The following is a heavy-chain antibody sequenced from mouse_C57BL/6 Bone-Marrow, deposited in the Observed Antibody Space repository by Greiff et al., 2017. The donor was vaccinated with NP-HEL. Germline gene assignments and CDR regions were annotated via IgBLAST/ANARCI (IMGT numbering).Heavy chain of an antibody. J-gene: IGHJ1*03. D-gene: IGHD1-1*01. V-gene: IGHV1-69*01. CDR3: ARYGSSHWYFDV. Sequence: PGQGLEWIGEIDPSDSYTNYNQKFKGKSTLTVDKSSSTAYMQLSSLTSEDSAVYYCARYGSSHWYFDVWGTGTTVTVSS. CDR2: IDPSDSYT.